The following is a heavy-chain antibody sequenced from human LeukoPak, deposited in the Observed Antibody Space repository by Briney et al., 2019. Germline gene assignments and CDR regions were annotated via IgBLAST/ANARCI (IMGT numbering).Heavy chain of an antibody. D-gene: IGHD3-22*01. V-gene: IGHV3-21*01. CDR1: GFTFSSYS. CDR2: ISSSSSNI. J-gene: IGHJ4*02. CDR3: ARDQGGYDSSGYYYEPYYFDY. Sequence: PGGSLRLSCAASGFTFSSYSMNWVRQAPGKGLEWVSSISSSSSNIYYADSVKGRCTISRDNAKNSLYLQMNSLRAEDTAVYYCARDQGGYDSSGYYYEPYYFDYWGQGTLVTVSS.